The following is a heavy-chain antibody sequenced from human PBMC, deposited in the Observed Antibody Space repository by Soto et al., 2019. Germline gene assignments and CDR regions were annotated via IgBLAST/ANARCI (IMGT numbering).Heavy chain of an antibody. V-gene: IGHV4-59*01. CDR1: GGSISSYY. CDR3: ARGPNSSGWYLVDS. J-gene: IGHJ4*02. Sequence: SETLSLTCTVSGGSISSYYWNWIRQPPGKALEWIGYIYYSGSTNYNPSLRSRVTMSLDTSRNQLSLKLTSVTAADTAIYYCARGPNSSGWYLVDSWGQGTLVTVS. CDR2: IYYSGST. D-gene: IGHD6-19*01.